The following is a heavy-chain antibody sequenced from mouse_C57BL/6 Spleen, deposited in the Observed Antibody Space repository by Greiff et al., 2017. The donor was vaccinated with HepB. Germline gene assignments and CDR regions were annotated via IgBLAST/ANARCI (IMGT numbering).Heavy chain of an antibody. Sequence: QVQLQQSGAELARPGASVKLSCKASGYTFTSYGISWVKQRTGQGLEWIGEIYPRSGNTYYNEKFKGKATLTADKSSSTAYMELRSLTSEDSAVYFCARGEFYYYGRSFDYWGQGTTLTVSS. D-gene: IGHD1-1*01. CDR3: ARGEFYYYGRSFDY. CDR2: IYPRSGNT. J-gene: IGHJ2*01. V-gene: IGHV1-81*01. CDR1: GYTFTSYG.